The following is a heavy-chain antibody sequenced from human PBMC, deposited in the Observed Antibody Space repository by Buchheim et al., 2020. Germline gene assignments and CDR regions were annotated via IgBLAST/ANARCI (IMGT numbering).Heavy chain of an antibody. CDR2: INPNSGGT. D-gene: IGHD6-13*01. J-gene: IGHJ6*02. Sequence: QVQLVQSGAEVKEPGASVKVSCKASGYTFTGYYMHWVRQAPGQGLEWMGWINPNSGGTNYAQKFQGWVTMTRDTSISPPYMELSRLRSDDTAVYYCARALYSSSWYRSYYGMDVWGQGTT. CDR3: ARALYSSSWYRSYYGMDV. V-gene: IGHV1-2*04. CDR1: GYTFTGYY.